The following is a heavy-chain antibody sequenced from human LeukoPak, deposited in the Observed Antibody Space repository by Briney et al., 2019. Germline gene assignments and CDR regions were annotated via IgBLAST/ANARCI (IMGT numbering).Heavy chain of an antibody. Sequence: GGSLRLSCAASGFTFSSYAMSWVRQAPGKGLEWVSAISGSGGSTYYADAVKGRFTISRDNARNSLFLQMNSLRAEDTAVYYCAIIGCYRGVCDFDIWGQGTMVAVSS. J-gene: IGHJ3*02. D-gene: IGHD2-21*01. CDR3: AIIGCYRGVCDFDI. V-gene: IGHV3-23*01. CDR1: GFTFSSYA. CDR2: ISGSGGST.